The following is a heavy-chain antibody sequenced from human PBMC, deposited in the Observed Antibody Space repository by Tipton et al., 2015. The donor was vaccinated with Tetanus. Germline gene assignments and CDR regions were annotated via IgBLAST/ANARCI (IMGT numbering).Heavy chain of an antibody. CDR2: ILYKGGT. V-gene: IGHV4-61*01. CDR1: GGSVSSGSYY. J-gene: IGHJ4*02. CDR3: ARIHDFWSGYFDF. D-gene: IGHD3-3*01. Sequence: TLSLTCTVSGGSVSSGSYYWSWVRQPPGKGLEYIGYILYKGGTNYNPSHKSRVIISADASKNQFSLKLSSVTAADTAVYYCARIHDFWSGYFDFWGQGTLVSVSS.